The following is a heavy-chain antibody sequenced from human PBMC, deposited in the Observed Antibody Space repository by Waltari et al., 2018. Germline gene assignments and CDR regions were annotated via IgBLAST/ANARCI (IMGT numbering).Heavy chain of an antibody. J-gene: IGHJ4*02. Sequence: QLQLQESGPGLVKPSETLSLTCTVSGGSISSSSYSWGWIRQPPGKGLDWIGSSYYGGSNYYHPSFKSRVTITVDTSKNQFARKPSSVPAADTPVYYGAREGRIAGMDYWGQGTLVTVSS. CDR3: AREGRIAGMDY. CDR1: GGSISSSSYS. CDR2: SYYGGSN. D-gene: IGHD6-13*01. V-gene: IGHV4-39*07.